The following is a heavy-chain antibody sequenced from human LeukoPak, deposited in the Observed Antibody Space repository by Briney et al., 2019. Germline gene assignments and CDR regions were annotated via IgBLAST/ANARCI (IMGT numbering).Heavy chain of an antibody. Sequence: GGSLRLSCAASGFTFSSYAMSWVRQAPGKGLEWVSAISGSGGSTYYADSVKGRFTISGDNSKNTLYLQMSSLRAEDTAVYYCAKDTRMVRAHFDYWGQGTLVTVSS. CDR1: GFTFSSYA. CDR2: ISGSGGST. V-gene: IGHV3-23*01. CDR3: AKDTRMVRAHFDY. D-gene: IGHD3-10*01. J-gene: IGHJ4*02.